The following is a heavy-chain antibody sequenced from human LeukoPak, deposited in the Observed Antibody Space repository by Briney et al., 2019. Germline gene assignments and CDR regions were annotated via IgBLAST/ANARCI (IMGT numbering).Heavy chain of an antibody. CDR3: AKDSVFGSYGKIDY. D-gene: IGHD5-18*01. V-gene: IGHV3-23*01. Sequence: QSGGSLRLSCAASGFTLSSYAMSWVRQAPGKGLEWVSAISGSGGSTYYADSVKGRFTISRDNSKNTLYLQMNSLRAEDTAVYYCAKDSVFGSYGKIDYWGQGTLVTVSS. CDR1: GFTLSSYA. CDR2: ISGSGGST. J-gene: IGHJ4*02.